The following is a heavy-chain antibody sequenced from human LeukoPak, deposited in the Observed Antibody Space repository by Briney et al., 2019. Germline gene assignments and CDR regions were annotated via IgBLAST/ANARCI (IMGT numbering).Heavy chain of an antibody. J-gene: IGHJ5*02. CDR3: ARGYHGSGSYGSSYNWFDP. CDR2: INHSGST. Sequence: SETLSLTCAVYGGSFSGYYWSWIRQPPGEGLEWIGEINHSGSTNYNPSLKSRVTISVDTSKNQFSLKLSSVTAADTAVYYCARGYHGSGSYGSSYNWFDPWGQGTLVTVSS. CDR1: GGSFSGYY. D-gene: IGHD3-10*01. V-gene: IGHV4-34*01.